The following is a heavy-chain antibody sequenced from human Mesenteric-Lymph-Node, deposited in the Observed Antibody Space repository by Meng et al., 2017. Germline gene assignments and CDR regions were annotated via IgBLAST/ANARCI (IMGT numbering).Heavy chain of an antibody. CDR1: GGSISSGDYY. CDR3: ARGFLSFVRVFDY. D-gene: IGHD2/OR15-2a*01. V-gene: IGHV4-30-4*01. CDR2: IYYSGST. J-gene: IGHJ4*02. Sequence: QVQLLAPGPGLLKPSQTLSLTCTVAGGSISSGDYYWSWIRQPPGKGLEWIGYIYYSGSTYYNPSLKSRVTISVDTSKNQFSLKLSSVTAADTAVYYCARGFLSFVRVFDYWGQGTLVTVSS.